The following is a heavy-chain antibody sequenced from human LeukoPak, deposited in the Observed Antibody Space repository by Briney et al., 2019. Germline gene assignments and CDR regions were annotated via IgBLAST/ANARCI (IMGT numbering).Heavy chain of an antibody. CDR3: ARDKTSSSGYPLFDC. D-gene: IGHD3-22*01. Sequence: GGSLRLSCAASGFTFSSYGMHWVRQAPGKGLEWVAVIWYDGSNKYYADSVKGRFTISRDNSKNTLYLQMNSLRDEDTAVYYCARDKTSSSGYPLFDCWGQGTLVTVSS. CDR1: GFTFSSYG. J-gene: IGHJ4*02. V-gene: IGHV3-33*01. CDR2: IWYDGSNK.